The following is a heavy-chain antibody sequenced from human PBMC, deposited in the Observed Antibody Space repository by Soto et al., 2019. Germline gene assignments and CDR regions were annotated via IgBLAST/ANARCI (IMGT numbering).Heavy chain of an antibody. CDR3: ARGGSSWSVGY. D-gene: IGHD6-13*01. V-gene: IGHV1-46*01. CDR2: INPSGGST. Sequence: ASLKVSCNSSGSTFTSYYMHWVRQAPGQGLEWMGIINPSGGSTSYAQKFQGRVTMTRDTSTSTVYMELSSLRSEDTAVYYCARGGSSWSVGYWGQGTQVTVSS. J-gene: IGHJ4*02. CDR1: GSTFTSYY.